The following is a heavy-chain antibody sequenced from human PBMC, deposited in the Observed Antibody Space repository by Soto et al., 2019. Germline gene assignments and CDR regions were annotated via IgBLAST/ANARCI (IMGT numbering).Heavy chain of an antibody. V-gene: IGHV3-48*03. D-gene: IGHD4-17*01. CDR1: GFTFSDYE. CDR3: TRHGSGDYFLFDP. J-gene: IGHJ5*02. Sequence: EVQLVESGGGLVQPGGSLRLSCAASGFTFSDYEMIWVRQAPGKGLEWVSYISSGGSTIYYADPVKGRFTISRDNAKNTLFMQMNSLRAQDTAVYYCTRHGSGDYFLFDPWGQGTLVTVSS. CDR2: ISSGGSTI.